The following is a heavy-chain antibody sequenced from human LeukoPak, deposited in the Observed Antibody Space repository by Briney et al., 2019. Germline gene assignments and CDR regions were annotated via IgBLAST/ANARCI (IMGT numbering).Heavy chain of an antibody. D-gene: IGHD6-19*01. CDR3: ARDRQWLVDH. CDR2: IIPIFGTA. Sequence: SVKVSCKASGGTFSSYAISWVRQAPGQGLEWMGGIIPIFGTANYAQKFQGRVTITTDGSTSTAYMELSSLRSEDTAVYYCARDRQWLVDHWGQGTLVTVSS. V-gene: IGHV1-69*05. J-gene: IGHJ5*02. CDR1: GGTFSSYA.